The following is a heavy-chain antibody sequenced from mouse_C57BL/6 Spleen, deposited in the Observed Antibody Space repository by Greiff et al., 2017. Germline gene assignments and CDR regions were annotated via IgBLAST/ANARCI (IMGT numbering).Heavy chain of an antibody. CDR2: FNPYNDDT. CDR1: GYTFTTYP. D-gene: IGHD1-1*01. CDR3: ARKVDYYGSSYGY. Sequence: QVQLHQSGAELVKPGASVKMSCKASGYTFTTYPIEWMKQNHGKSLEWIGNFNPYNDDTKYNEKFKGKATLTVEKSSSTVYLELSRLTSEDSAVYYCARKVDYYGSSYGYWGQGTTLTVSS. J-gene: IGHJ2*01. V-gene: IGHV1-47*01.